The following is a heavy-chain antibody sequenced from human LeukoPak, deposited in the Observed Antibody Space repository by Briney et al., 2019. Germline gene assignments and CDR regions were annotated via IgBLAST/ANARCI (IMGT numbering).Heavy chain of an antibody. V-gene: IGHV1-8*03. CDR2: MNPNSGNT. Sequence: ASVKVSCKASGGTFSSYDINWVRQATGQGLEWMGWMNPNSGNTGYAQKFQGRVTITRNTSISTAYMELSRLRSDDTAVYYCARGGYYYYYMDVWGKGTTVTISS. CDR1: GGTFSSYD. J-gene: IGHJ6*03. CDR3: ARGGYYYYYMDV.